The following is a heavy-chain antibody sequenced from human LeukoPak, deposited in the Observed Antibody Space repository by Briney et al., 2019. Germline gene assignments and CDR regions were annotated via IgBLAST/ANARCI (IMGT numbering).Heavy chain of an antibody. CDR2: IIPIFGTA. D-gene: IGHD4-11*01. CDR3: ARVYYSKGIYYNWFDP. J-gene: IGHJ5*02. Sequence: GASVKVSCKASGGTFSSYAISWVRQAPGQGLEWMGGIIPIFGTANYAQKFQGRVTITADESTSTAYMELSSLRSEDTAVYYCARVYYSKGIYYNWFDPWGQGTLVTVSS. V-gene: IGHV1-69*13. CDR1: GGTFSSYA.